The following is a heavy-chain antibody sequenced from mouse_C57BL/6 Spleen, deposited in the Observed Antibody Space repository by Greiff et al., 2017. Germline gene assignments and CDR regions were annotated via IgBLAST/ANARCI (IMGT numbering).Heavy chain of an antibody. CDR3: ARRDYGSGFAY. CDR2: ISSGSSTI. D-gene: IGHD1-1*01. V-gene: IGHV5-17*01. J-gene: IGHJ3*01. CDR1: GFTFSDYG. Sequence: EVHLVESGGGLVKPGGSLKLSCAASGFTFSDYGMHWVRQAPEKGLEWVAYISSGSSTIYYADTVKGRFTISRDNAKNTLFLQMTSLRSEDTAMYYCARRDYGSGFAYWGQGTLVTVSA.